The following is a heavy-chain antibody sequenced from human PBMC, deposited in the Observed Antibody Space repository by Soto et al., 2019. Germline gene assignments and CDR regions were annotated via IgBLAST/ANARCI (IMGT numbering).Heavy chain of an antibody. V-gene: IGHV3-48*04. J-gene: IGHJ5*02. CDR1: GFRLKAYS. CDR2: ITSDSSII. CDR3: ARDFVFRATTAP. Sequence: GGSLILSCGASGFRLKAYSMNWVRQAPGKGLEWVSYITSDSSIIYYADSVKGRFTISRDNAKNSLYLQMNSLRAEDTAVYYCARDFVFRATTAPWGQGTLVTVSS. D-gene: IGHD4-17*01.